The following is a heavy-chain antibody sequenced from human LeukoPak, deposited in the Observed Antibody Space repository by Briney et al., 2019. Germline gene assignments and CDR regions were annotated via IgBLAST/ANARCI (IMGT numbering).Heavy chain of an antibody. V-gene: IGHV1-3*01. J-gene: IGHJ3*02. CDR2: INAGNGNT. CDR3: ARLFYGPNAFDI. D-gene: IGHD2/OR15-2a*01. Sequence: ASVKVSCKASGYTFTSYAMHWVRQAPGQRLEWMGWINAGNGNTKYSQRLQGRVTITRDTSASTAYMELSSLRSEDTAVYYCARLFYGPNAFDIWGQGTMVTVSS. CDR1: GYTFTSYA.